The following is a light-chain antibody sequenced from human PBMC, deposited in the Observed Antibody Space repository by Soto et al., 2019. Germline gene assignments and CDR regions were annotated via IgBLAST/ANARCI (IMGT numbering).Light chain of an antibody. V-gene: IGKV3-15*01. CDR1: QSVSSN. Sequence: EIVMTQSPATLSVSPGERATLSCRASQSVSSNLAWYQQKPGQAPRLLIYGASTRATGIPARFSGSGSGIEFTLTISSLQSEDFAVYYCQQYNNWPPAFGGGTKGEIK. CDR3: QQYNNWPPA. CDR2: GAS. J-gene: IGKJ4*01.